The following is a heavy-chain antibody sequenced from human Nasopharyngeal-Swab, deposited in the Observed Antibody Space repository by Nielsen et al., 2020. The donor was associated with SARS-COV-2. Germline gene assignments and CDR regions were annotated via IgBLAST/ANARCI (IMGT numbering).Heavy chain of an antibody. CDR3: ARGDIIAVAGTGYYYYYYMDV. D-gene: IGHD6-19*01. V-gene: IGHV1-69*13. Sequence: SVNVSCKASGGTFSSYAISWVRQAPGQGLEWMGGIIPIFGTANYAQKFQGRVTITADESTSTAYMELSSLRSEDTAVYYCARGDIIAVAGTGYYYYYYMDVWGKGTTVTVSS. CDR1: GGTFSSYA. J-gene: IGHJ6*03. CDR2: IIPIFGTA.